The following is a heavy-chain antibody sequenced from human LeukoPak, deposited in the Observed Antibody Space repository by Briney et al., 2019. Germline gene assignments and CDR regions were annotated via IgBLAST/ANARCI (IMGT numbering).Heavy chain of an antibody. CDR2: IYYSGST. CDR3: ARDMTTVTTAGHYYGMDV. CDR1: GGSISSGDYY. V-gene: IGHV4-30-4*01. D-gene: IGHD4-17*01. Sequence: SETLSLTCTVSGGSISSGDYYWSWIRQPPGKGLEWIGYIYYSGSTYYNPSLKSRVTISVDTSKNQFSLKLSSVTAADTAVYYCARDMTTVTTAGHYYGMDVWGQGTTVTVSS. J-gene: IGHJ6*02.